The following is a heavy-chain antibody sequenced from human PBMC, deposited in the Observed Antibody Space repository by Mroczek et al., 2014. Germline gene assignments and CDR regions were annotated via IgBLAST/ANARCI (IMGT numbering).Heavy chain of an antibody. Sequence: KESGPGLVKPSETLSLTCTVSGGSISSYYWSWIRQPPGKGLEWIGYIYYSGSTNYNPSLKSRVTISVDTSKNQFSLKLSSVTAADTAVYYCARGGQWLVKDSTVILYDAFDIWGQGTMVTGLF. CDR1: GGSISSYY. D-gene: IGHD6-19*01. V-gene: IGHV4-59*01. CDR3: ARGGQWLVKDSTVILYDAFDI. J-gene: IGHJ3*02. CDR2: IYYSGST.